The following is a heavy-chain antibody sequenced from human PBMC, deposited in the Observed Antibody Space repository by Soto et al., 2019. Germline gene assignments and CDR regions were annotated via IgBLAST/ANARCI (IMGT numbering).Heavy chain of an antibody. J-gene: IGHJ5*02. CDR2: INAGNGNT. CDR1: GYTFTSYA. D-gene: IGHD2-2*01. Sequence: GASVKVSCKASGYTFTSYAMHWVRQAPGQRLEWMGWINAGNGNTKYSQKFQGRVTITRDTSASTAYMELSSLRSEDTAVYYCAREWIVVVAAAIRYNWFDPWGQGTLVTVSS. V-gene: IGHV1-3*01. CDR3: AREWIVVVAAAIRYNWFDP.